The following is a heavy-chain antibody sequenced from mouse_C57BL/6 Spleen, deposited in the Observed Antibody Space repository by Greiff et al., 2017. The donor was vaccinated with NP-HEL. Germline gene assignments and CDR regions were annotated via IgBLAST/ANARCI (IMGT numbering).Heavy chain of an antibody. Sequence: EVKLMESGGGLVQPGGSLSLSCAASGFTFTDYYMSWVRQPPGKALEWLGFIRNKANGYTTEYSASVKGRFTISRDNSQSILYLQMNALRAEDSATYDCASYYYGGAMDYWGQGTSVTVSS. CDR1: GFTFTDYY. V-gene: IGHV7-3*01. CDR2: IRNKANGYTT. J-gene: IGHJ4*01. CDR3: ASYYYGGAMDY. D-gene: IGHD1-1*01.